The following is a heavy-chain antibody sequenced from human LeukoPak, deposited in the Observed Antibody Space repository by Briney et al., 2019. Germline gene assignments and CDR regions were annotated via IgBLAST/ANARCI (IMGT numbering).Heavy chain of an antibody. CDR2: ISWNSGSI. CDR3: AKAAPYYYDSSGYWGDYFDY. V-gene: IGHV3-9*01. CDR1: GFTFDDYA. D-gene: IGHD3-22*01. J-gene: IGHJ4*02. Sequence: PGRSLRLSCAASGFTFDDYAMHWVRQAPGKGLEWVSGISWNSGSIGYADSVKGRFTISRDNAKNSLYLQMNSLRADDTALYYCAKAAPYYYDSSGYWGDYFDYWGQGTLVTVSS.